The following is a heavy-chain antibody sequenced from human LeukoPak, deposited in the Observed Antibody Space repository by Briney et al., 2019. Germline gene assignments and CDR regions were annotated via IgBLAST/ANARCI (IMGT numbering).Heavy chain of an antibody. J-gene: IGHJ4*02. CDR1: GFTFSTYT. V-gene: IGHV3-21*01. D-gene: IGHD3-22*01. Sequence: GGSLRLSCAASGFTFSTYTMNWVRQVPGKGLEWVSSISSSSSYIYYADSVKGRLTISRDNAKNSLYLQMNSLRAEDTAVYYCARKPYDSSGYSYDWGQGTLVTVSS. CDR3: ARKPYDSSGYSYD. CDR2: ISSSSSYI.